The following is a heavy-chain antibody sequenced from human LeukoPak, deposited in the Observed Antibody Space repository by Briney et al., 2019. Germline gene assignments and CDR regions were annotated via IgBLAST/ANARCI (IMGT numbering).Heavy chain of an antibody. CDR2: IYYSGST. D-gene: IGHD6-6*01. Sequence: PSETLSLTCAVSGGSISSGDYYWSWIRQPPGKGLEWIGYIYYSGSTYYNPSLKSRVTISVDTSKNQFSLKLSSVTAADTAVYYCARVAIGSSSYHWFDPWGQGTLVTVS. V-gene: IGHV4-30-4*08. CDR3: ARVAIGSSSYHWFDP. CDR1: GGSISSGDYY. J-gene: IGHJ5*02.